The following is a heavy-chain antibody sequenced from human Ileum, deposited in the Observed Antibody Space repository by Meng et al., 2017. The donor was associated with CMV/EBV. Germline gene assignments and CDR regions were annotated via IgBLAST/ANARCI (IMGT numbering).Heavy chain of an antibody. D-gene: IGHD1-1*01. CDR3: VHRKDYSGNWNGGSADF. J-gene: IGHJ4*02. CDR1: SINSSPVG. Sequence: SINSSPVGVGWKRQPTGKALEWLAFIYWDDDKRYNPSLKNRLTITKDAPKNQVDLTVTNMDPADTATYYCVHRKDYSGNWNGGSADFWGQGALGHRLL. CDR2: IYWDDDK. V-gene: IGHV2-5*02.